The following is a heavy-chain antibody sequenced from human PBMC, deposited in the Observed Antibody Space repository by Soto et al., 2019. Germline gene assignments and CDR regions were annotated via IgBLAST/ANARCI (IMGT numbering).Heavy chain of an antibody. J-gene: IGHJ4*02. V-gene: IGHV3-23*01. Sequence: PGGSLRLSFAVSGITFSSYAMSWVRQAPGKGLEWVSGVSGDTGSTFYADSVKGRCIVSRDNSKNTLYLNMNSLRADGTAVYYCAKDGSGSYQPTFFDYWGQGTLVTVSS. D-gene: IGHD1-26*01. CDR3: AKDGSGSYQPTFFDY. CDR2: VSGDTGST. CDR1: GITFSSYA.